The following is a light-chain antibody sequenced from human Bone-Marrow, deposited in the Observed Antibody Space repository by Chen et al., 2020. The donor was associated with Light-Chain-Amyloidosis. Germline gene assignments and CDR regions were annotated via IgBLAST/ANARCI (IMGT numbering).Light chain of an antibody. CDR2: GNN. J-gene: IGLJ3*02. Sequence: QSVLTQPPSVSGAPGKRVTISCTGSSSNIGAGYDVNWYQQLPGAAPSLLIYGNNNRPSGGPQRFFAFNSGTSASLAITGLQAEDEADYYCQSYDSGLSGWLFGGGTKLTVL. CDR1: SSNIGAGYD. CDR3: QSYDSGLSGWL. V-gene: IGLV1-40*01.